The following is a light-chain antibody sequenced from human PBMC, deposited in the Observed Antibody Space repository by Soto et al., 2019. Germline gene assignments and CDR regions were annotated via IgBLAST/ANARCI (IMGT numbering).Light chain of an antibody. CDR2: GGS. V-gene: IGKV3-15*01. CDR1: QSVSGK. CDR3: QQYNNWPQT. Sequence: VLMTQSPATLSVSPWERATLSCRASQSVSGKLAWYQQKPGQAPRLLIYGGSARATGIPARFSGGGSGTEFTLIITSLQSEDFAVYYCQQYNNWPQTFGQGTKVDIK. J-gene: IGKJ1*01.